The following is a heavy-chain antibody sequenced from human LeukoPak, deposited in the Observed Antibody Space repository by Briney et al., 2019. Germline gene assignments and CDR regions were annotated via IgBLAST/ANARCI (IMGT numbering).Heavy chain of an antibody. V-gene: IGHV3-73*01. CDR1: GFTFSGSA. Sequence: PGGSLRLSCAASGFTFSGSAMHWVRQASGKGLEWVGRIRSKANSYATAYAASVKGRFTISRDDSKNTAYLQMNSLKTEDTAVYYCYNWNDHMDVWGQGTTVTVSS. CDR3: YNWNDHMDV. J-gene: IGHJ6*02. CDR2: IRSKANSYAT. D-gene: IGHD1-1*01.